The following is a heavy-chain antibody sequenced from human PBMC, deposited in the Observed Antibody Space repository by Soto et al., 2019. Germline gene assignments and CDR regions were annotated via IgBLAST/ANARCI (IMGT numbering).Heavy chain of an antibody. CDR1: GFTFSSYA. D-gene: IGHD7-27*01. CDR2: ISGSGGST. Sequence: GESLKISCAASGFTFSSYAMSWVRQAPGKGLEWVSAISGSGGSTYYADSVKGRFTISRDNSKNTLYLQMNSLRAEDTAVYYCAKDPSNPDAFDIWGQGTMVTVSS. CDR3: AKDPSNPDAFDI. J-gene: IGHJ3*02. V-gene: IGHV3-23*01.